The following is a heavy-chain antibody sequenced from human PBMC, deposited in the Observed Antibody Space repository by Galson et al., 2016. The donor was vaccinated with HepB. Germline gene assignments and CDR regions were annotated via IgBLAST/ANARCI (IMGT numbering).Heavy chain of an antibody. CDR1: GFTFSNYW. D-gene: IGHD5-24*01. Sequence: SLRLSCAASGFTFSNYWMSWVRQTPGNGLEWVANIKQDGSAIYYVDFVKGRFTISRDNAKTSLFLQMNSLGAEDTAVYYCARQSQMARTVFDYWGQGTLVTVSS. V-gene: IGHV3-7*01. J-gene: IGHJ4*02. CDR3: ARQSQMARTVFDY. CDR2: IKQDGSAI.